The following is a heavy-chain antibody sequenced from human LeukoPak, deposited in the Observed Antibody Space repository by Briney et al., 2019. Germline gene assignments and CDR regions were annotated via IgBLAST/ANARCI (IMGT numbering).Heavy chain of an antibody. Sequence: GGSLRLSCAASGFTFSTYGMNWVRQAPGKGLEWVSYISGSSSAINYADSVKGRFTISRDNAKNSLFLQMNSLRAEDTAVYYCATYSGYDRILDYWGQGTLVTVSS. V-gene: IGHV3-48*01. CDR1: GFTFSTYG. J-gene: IGHJ4*02. D-gene: IGHD5-12*01. CDR3: ATYSGYDRILDY. CDR2: ISGSSSAI.